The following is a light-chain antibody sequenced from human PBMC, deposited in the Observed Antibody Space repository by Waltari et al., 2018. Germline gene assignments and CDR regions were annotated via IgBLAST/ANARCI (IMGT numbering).Light chain of an antibody. Sequence: DIQMTQSPSSLSASVGDRVTITCRASQSIGSWLAWYQQKPGKAPKLLIYDASSLEIGVPSRFSGSGSGTEFTLTISSLQPDDFATFYCQHYNSYPWTFGQGTKVEIK. CDR2: DAS. CDR1: QSIGSW. CDR3: QHYNSYPWT. V-gene: IGKV1-5*01. J-gene: IGKJ1*01.